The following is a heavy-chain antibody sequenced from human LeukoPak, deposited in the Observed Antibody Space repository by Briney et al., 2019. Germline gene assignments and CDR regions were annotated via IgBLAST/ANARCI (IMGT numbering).Heavy chain of an antibody. CDR3: ARGGGNSGLDAFDI. J-gene: IGHJ3*02. CDR2: ISYGGSNK. CDR1: GFTFSSYG. D-gene: IGHD4-23*01. Sequence: PGGSLRLSCAASGFTFSSYGMHWVRQAPGKGLEWVAVISYGGSNKYYADSVKGRFTTSRDNSKNTLDLEMNSLRGDDTAVYYCARGGGNSGLDAFDIWGQGTMVTVSS. V-gene: IGHV3-30*03.